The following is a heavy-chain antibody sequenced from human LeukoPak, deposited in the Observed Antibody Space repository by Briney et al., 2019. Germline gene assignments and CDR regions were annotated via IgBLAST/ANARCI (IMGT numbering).Heavy chain of an antibody. CDR3: AREKRYSYGTAYYFDY. V-gene: IGHV1-69*05. Sequence: SVKVSCKASGGTFSSYAISWVRQAPGQGLEWMGRVIPIFGTANYAQKFQGRVTITTDESTSTAYMELSSLRSEDTAVYYCAREKRYSYGTAYYFDYWGQGTLVTVSS. D-gene: IGHD5-18*01. J-gene: IGHJ4*02. CDR2: VIPIFGTA. CDR1: GGTFSSYA.